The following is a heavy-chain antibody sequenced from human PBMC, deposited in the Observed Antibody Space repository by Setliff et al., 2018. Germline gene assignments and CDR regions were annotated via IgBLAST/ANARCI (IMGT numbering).Heavy chain of an antibody. D-gene: IGHD5-18*01. Sequence: SLRLSCAASGFTFSRYWMSWVRQAPGKGLEWVANIKQDGSEKYYVDSVKGRFTISRDNAKNSLYLQMNSLRAEDTAVYYCARDHSYGYSLYYYYYYGMDVWGQGTTVTVSS. CDR1: GFTFSRYW. J-gene: IGHJ6*02. V-gene: IGHV3-7*01. CDR2: IKQDGSEK. CDR3: ARDHSYGYSLYYYYYYGMDV.